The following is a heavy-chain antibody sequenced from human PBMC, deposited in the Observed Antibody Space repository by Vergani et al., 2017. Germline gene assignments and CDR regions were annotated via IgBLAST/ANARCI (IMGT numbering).Heavy chain of an antibody. Sequence: VQLVESGGGVVQPGRSLRLSCAASGFTFSSYGMHWVRQAPGKGLEWVAVIWYDGSNKYYTDSVEGRFTISRDNSKNTLYLQMNSLRAEDTAVYYCARDYSSTCLDYWGQGTLVTVSS. D-gene: IGHD6-13*01. J-gene: IGHJ4*02. CDR2: IWYDGSNK. V-gene: IGHV3-33*01. CDR1: GFTFSSYG. CDR3: ARDYSSTCLDY.